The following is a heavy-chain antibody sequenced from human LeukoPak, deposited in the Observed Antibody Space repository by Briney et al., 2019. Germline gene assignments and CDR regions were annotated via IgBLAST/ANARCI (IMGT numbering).Heavy chain of an antibody. V-gene: IGHV3-74*01. Sequence: PGGSLRLSCVASGLTFSSYNMNWVRQVPGKGLVWVSRINDDGSATFYAGSVKGRFTISRDNAKNTLFLQINSLRAEDTAVYYCAREILAPGKTHDYWGQGTLVTVSS. CDR3: AREILAPGKTHDY. J-gene: IGHJ4*02. CDR2: INDDGSAT. CDR1: GLTFSSYN.